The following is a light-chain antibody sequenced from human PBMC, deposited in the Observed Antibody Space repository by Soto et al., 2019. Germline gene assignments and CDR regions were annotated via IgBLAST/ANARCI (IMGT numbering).Light chain of an antibody. V-gene: IGKV3-11*01. CDR3: PQISNGPWT. Sequence: NIVTKSPSTXSFTRTDRATHSCRASQSVSSYLAWYQKKPGQAXXXLXYDESHRANGIPARFSGSGSGTDFHPPSRSREPEDFAVYYCPQISNGPWTCGHGT. J-gene: IGKJ1*01. CDR2: DES. CDR1: QSVSSY.